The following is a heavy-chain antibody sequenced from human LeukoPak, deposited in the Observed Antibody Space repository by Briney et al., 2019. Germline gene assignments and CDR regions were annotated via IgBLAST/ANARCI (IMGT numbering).Heavy chain of an antibody. CDR1: GFTFSSYW. Sequence: GGSLRLSCAASGFTFSSYWMHWVRQAPGKGLAWVSRINSDGSSTRYAASVKGRFTISRDNAKNTLYLQVNSLSAEDTAVYYCARVGWELLGAFDIWGQGTMVTVSS. J-gene: IGHJ3*02. CDR2: INSDGSST. V-gene: IGHV3-74*01. D-gene: IGHD1-26*01. CDR3: ARVGWELLGAFDI.